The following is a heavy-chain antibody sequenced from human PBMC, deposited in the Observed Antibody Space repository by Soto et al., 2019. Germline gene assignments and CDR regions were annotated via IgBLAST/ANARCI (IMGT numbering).Heavy chain of an antibody. D-gene: IGHD4-17*01. J-gene: IGHJ4*02. V-gene: IGHV4-39*01. CDR3: ARIYGGYYFDY. CDR1: GASISSSSYY. CDR2: IYYSGST. Sequence: QLQLQESGPGLVKPSETLSLTCTVSGASISSSSYYWGWIRQPPGKGLEWIGTIYYSGSTYYNPSLKSRGTISVDTSKNQFSLKLRSVTAADSAVYYCARIYGGYYFDYWGQGTLVTVSS.